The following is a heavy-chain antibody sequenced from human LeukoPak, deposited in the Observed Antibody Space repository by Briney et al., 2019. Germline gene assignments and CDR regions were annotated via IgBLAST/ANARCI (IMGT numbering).Heavy chain of an antibody. CDR3: ARDLVGATTLSDY. Sequence: GGSLRLSCAASGFTFSNAWMSWVRQAPGKGLEWVGRIKSKTDGGTTDYAAPVKGRFTISRDDSKNTLYLQMNSLRSDDTAVYYCARDLVGATTLSDYWGQGTLVTVSS. CDR2: IKSKTDGGTT. J-gene: IGHJ4*02. D-gene: IGHD1-26*01. V-gene: IGHV3-15*01. CDR1: GFTFSNAW.